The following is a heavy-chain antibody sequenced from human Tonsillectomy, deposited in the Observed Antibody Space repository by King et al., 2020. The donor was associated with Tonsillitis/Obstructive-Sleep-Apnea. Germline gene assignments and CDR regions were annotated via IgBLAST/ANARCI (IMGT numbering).Heavy chain of an antibody. D-gene: IGHD1-26*01. Sequence: VPLQESGPRLVKPSETLSLTCTVSGGSITSYYWSWIRQPPGKGLEWNGYIYYSGSTNYNPSLKSRVTISIDTSKNQFSLKLSSVTAADAAVYYCARGPVGASDWFDPWGRGTLVGVSS. V-gene: IGHV4-59*01. CDR1: GGSITSYY. J-gene: IGHJ5*02. CDR3: ARGPVGASDWFDP. CDR2: IYYSGST.